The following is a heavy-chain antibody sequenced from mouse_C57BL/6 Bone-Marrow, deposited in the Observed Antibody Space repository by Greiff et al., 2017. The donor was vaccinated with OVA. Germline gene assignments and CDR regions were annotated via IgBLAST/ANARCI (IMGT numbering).Heavy chain of an antibody. Sequence: QVQLQQPGAELVKPGASVKMSCKASGYTFTSYWITWVKQRPGPGLEWIGDIYPGSGSTNYNAKFKSKATLTVDTSSSTAYMQLSSLTSEDSAFDYCARWGDSSGSSYYLDYWGQGTTLTVSS. CDR2: IYPGSGST. CDR1: GYTFTSYW. D-gene: IGHD3-2*02. J-gene: IGHJ2*01. CDR3: ARWGDSSGSSYYLDY. V-gene: IGHV1-55*01.